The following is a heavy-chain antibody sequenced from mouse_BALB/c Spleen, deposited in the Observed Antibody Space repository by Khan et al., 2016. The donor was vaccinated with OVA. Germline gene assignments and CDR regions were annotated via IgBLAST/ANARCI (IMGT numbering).Heavy chain of an antibody. CDR2: IWSGGNT. Sequence: QVQLKQSGPGLVQPSQSLSITCTVSGFSLTTYGVHWVRQSPGKGLEWLGLIWSGGNTDYNAAFISRLSITKDNYKSQDFFKMNSLQADDTAMYYCARNPYMYDFTCWGQGTLVTVAA. CDR3: ARNPYMYDFTC. J-gene: IGHJ3*01. V-gene: IGHV2-2*01. CDR1: GFSLTTYG. D-gene: IGHD2-14*01.